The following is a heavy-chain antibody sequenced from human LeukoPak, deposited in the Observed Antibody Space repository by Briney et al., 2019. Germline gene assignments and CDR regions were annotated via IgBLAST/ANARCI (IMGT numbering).Heavy chain of an antibody. CDR2: IWYDGSNE. D-gene: IGHD5/OR15-5a*01. J-gene: IGHJ4*02. CDR3: AKGIGLPTYYFDY. V-gene: IGHV3-33*06. CDR1: GFTFSIYG. Sequence: PGRSLRLPCAASGFTFSIYGMHWVRQAPGKGLEWVAIIWYDGSNEYYADSVKGRFTISRDNSKNTLYLQMNSLRAEETAVYYCAKGIGLPTYYFDYWGQGTLVTVSS.